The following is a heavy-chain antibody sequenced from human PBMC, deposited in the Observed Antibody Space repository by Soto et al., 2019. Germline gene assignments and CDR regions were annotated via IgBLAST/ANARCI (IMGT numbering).Heavy chain of an antibody. D-gene: IGHD7-27*01. V-gene: IGHV1-69*02. Sequence: QVQLVQSGAEVKKPGSSVEVSCKASEDTFSSYSIIWVRQAPGQGLECMGRIIPILGITTYAQKFQGRATITADKSTNTVYMELISLSCDAAAVCYCARGNWGAFAYWGQGSPVTV. CDR1: EDTFSSYS. J-gene: IGHJ4*02. CDR2: IIPILGIT. CDR3: ARGNWGAFAY.